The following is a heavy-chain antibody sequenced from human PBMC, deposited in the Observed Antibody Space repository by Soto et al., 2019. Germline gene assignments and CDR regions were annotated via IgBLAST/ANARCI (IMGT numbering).Heavy chain of an antibody. Sequence: PVGSLRLSCAVSGFTFSSHAMSCDLQAPRKGLEWVSAISGSGGGTYYADSVKGRFTISRDNSKNTLYLQMNSLRAEDTAVYYCAKDIEARHDKSFYNWFDLWVQGTLVP. D-gene: IGHD6-6*01. CDR3: AKDIEARHDKSFYNWFDL. CDR2: ISGSGGGT. V-gene: IGHV3-23*01. CDR1: GFTFSSHA. J-gene: IGHJ5*02.